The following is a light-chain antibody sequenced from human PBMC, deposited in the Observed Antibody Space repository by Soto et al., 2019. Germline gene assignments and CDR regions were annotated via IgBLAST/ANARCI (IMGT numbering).Light chain of an antibody. Sequence: EIVLTQSPGTLSLSPRERATLSCRASQSIFNNYLAWYQQNPGQAPRLLVYGPSFRATCIPDRFSGSGSGTDFTLTISRLEPEDFAVYYCQQYGGSPFTFGQGTRLEI. V-gene: IGKV3-20*01. J-gene: IGKJ2*01. CDR1: QSIFNNY. CDR3: QQYGGSPFT. CDR2: GPS.